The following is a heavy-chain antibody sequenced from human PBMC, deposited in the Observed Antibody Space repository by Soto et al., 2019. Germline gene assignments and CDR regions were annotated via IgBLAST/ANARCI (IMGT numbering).Heavy chain of an antibody. CDR1: GGSISSSSYY. Sequence: QLQLQESGPGLVKPSETLSLTCTVSGGSISSSSYYWGWIRQPPGKGLEWIGSIYYSGSTYYNPSLKRRVTISVDTSKNQFSLKLSSVTAADTAVYYCARHLAAYSSSWSRYNWFDPWGQGTLVTVSS. CDR2: IYYSGST. CDR3: ARHLAAYSSSWSRYNWFDP. J-gene: IGHJ5*02. V-gene: IGHV4-39*01. D-gene: IGHD6-13*01.